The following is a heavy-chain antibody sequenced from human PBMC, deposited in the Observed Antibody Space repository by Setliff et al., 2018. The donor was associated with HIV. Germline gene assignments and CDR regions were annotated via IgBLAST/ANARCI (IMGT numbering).Heavy chain of an antibody. Sequence: ASVKVSCKASDYTFSSYGISWVRQAPGQGLEWMGWISPYNGNTNSAQKLQGRVTMTTDTSTSTAYMELSRLRSDDTAVYYCARDHGMWDYGGNVLLREYFLHWGQGTLVTVSS. J-gene: IGHJ1*01. CDR2: ISPYNGNT. CDR3: ARDHGMWDYGGNVLLREYFLH. CDR1: DYTFSSYG. D-gene: IGHD4-17*01. V-gene: IGHV1-18*01.